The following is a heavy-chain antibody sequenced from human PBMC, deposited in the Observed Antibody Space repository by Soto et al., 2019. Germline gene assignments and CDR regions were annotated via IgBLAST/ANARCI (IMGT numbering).Heavy chain of an antibody. V-gene: IGHV3-30*18. CDR2: ISYDGSNK. Sequence: GGSLRLSCAASGFTFSTYGMHWVRQAPGKGLEWVAVISYDGSNKYYADSVKGRLTISRDNSKNTLYLQMNSLRAEDTAVYYCAKGQHCSTTSCYFYYYGMDVWGQGTTVTVS. CDR3: AKGQHCSTTSCYFYYYGMDV. D-gene: IGHD2-2*01. CDR1: GFTFSTYG. J-gene: IGHJ6*02.